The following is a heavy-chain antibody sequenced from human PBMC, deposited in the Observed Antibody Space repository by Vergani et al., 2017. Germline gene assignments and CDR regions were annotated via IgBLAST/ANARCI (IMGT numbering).Heavy chain of an antibody. CDR2: IGTAGDT. V-gene: IGHV3-13*01. J-gene: IGHJ4*02. CDR1: GFTFSSYD. D-gene: IGHD2-8*01. Sequence: EVQLVESGGGLVKPGGSLRLSCAASGFTFSSYDMHWVRQATGKGLEWVSAIGTAGDTYYPGSVKGRFTISRENAKNSLYLQMNSLRAEDTALYYCAKDRGDIVLSGSKNYFDYWGQGTLVTVSS. CDR3: AKDRGDIVLSGSKNYFDY.